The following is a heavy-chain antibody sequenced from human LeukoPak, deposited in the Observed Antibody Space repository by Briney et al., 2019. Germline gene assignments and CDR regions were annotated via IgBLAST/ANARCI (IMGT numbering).Heavy chain of an antibody. D-gene: IGHD1-26*01. CDR1: GFSVSRNY. V-gene: IGHV3-66*01. Sequence: GGSLRLSCAASGFSVSRNYMTWVRQAPGEGLEWVSLIYSGGSTSYADSVKGRFTISRDNSKNSLYLQMYSLRAEDTAICYCARDIRWEPGPWGQGTLVTVSS. CDR2: IYSGGST. CDR3: ARDIRWEPGP. J-gene: IGHJ5*02.